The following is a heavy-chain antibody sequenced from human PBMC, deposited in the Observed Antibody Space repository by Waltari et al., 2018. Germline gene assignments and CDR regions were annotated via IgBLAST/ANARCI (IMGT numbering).Heavy chain of an antibody. CDR2: ISYNARNI. CDR1: EFTFSTYA. V-gene: IGHV3-30*04. Sequence: QMQVVESGGGVVQPGRSLRLSCAASEFTFSTYAMHWVRQAPGKGLEWVAVISYNARNIYYADSVKGRFTISRDNSKKTLYLQMSSLRPEDTAVYYCARDYCDRTNCHGMDVWGQGTTVTVSS. CDR3: ARDYCDRTNCHGMDV. J-gene: IGHJ6*02. D-gene: IGHD3-22*01.